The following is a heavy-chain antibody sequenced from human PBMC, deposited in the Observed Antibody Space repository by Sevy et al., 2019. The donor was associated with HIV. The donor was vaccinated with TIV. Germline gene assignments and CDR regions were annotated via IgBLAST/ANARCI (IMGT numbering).Heavy chain of an antibody. J-gene: IGHJ4*02. CDR1: GFTFSNAW. CDR2: IKSKTDGGTT. Sequence: GGSLRLSCAASGFTFSNAWMSWVRQAPGKGLEWVGCIKSKTDGGTTDYAAPGKGRFTVSKDDSKNTLYLQMNSLKTEDTAVHYCTTDQSRIVATIELFYYWGQGNQVPVSS. CDR3: TTDQSRIVATIELFYY. V-gene: IGHV3-15*01. D-gene: IGHD5-12*01.